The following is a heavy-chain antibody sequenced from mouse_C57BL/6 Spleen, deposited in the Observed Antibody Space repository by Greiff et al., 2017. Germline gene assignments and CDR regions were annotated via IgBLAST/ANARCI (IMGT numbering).Heavy chain of an antibody. Sequence: QVQLQQSGAELVKPGASVKLSCKASGYTFTSYWMHWVKQRPGRGLEWIGRIAPNSGGTKYNEKFKSKATLTVDKPSSTAYMQLSSLTSEDSAVYYCARSYDYASFAYGGQGTLVTVSA. D-gene: IGHD2-4*01. CDR1: GYTFTSYW. CDR3: ARSYDYASFAY. CDR2: IAPNSGGT. J-gene: IGHJ3*01. V-gene: IGHV1-72*01.